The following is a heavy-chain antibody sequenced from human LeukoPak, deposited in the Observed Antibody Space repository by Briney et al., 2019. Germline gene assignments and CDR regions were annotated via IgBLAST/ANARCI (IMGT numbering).Heavy chain of an antibody. D-gene: IGHD3-16*01. V-gene: IGHV1-69*04. CDR1: GGTFSSYA. CDR2: IIPILGIA. J-gene: IGHJ6*02. Sequence: SVKVSCKASGGTFSSYAISWVRQAPGQGLEWMGRIIPILGIANYAQKFQGRVTITADKSTSTAYMELSSLRSEDTAVYYWGVATKYGMDVWGQGTTVTVSS. CDR3: GVATKYGMDV.